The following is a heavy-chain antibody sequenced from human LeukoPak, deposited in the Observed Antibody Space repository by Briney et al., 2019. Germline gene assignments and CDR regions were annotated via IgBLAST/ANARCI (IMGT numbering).Heavy chain of an antibody. CDR2: IYYSGST. Sequence: PSETLSLTCTVSGGSISSGDYYWSWIRQPPGKGLEWIGYIYYSGSTYYNPSLKSRVTISVDTSKNQFSLKLSSVTAADTAVYYCARDRSGGEPSRGQFDYWGQGTLVTVSS. D-gene: IGHD2-21*01. CDR1: GGSISSGDYY. CDR3: ARDRSGGEPSRGQFDY. V-gene: IGHV4-30-4*01. J-gene: IGHJ4*02.